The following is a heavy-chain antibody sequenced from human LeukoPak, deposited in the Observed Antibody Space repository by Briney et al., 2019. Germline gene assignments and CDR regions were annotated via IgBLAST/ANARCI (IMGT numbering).Heavy chain of an antibody. J-gene: IGHJ4*02. CDR3: SRASSTSYYDY. V-gene: IGHV4-39*07. CDR1: GGSISSSSDY. D-gene: IGHD6-19*01. Sequence: SETLSLTCTVSGGSISSSSDYWGWIRQPPGKGLEWIGSIYYSGTTYYHPSLKSRLTISVDTSKNQFSLKLSSVTAADTAVYYCSRASSTSYYDYWGQGTLVSVSS. CDR2: IYYSGTT.